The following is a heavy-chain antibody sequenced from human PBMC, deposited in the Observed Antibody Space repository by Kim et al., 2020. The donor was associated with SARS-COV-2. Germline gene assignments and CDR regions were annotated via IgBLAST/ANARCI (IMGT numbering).Heavy chain of an antibody. J-gene: IGHJ6*02. D-gene: IGHD2-2*01. CDR1: GGSMTSLY. CDR3: ARCRDSPVRGYGMDV. CDR2: IYYSGIT. V-gene: IGHV4-59*11. Sequence: SETLSLTCTVSGGSMTSLYWNWIRQSPGKGLEWLGYIYYSGITNYNPSLKSRVTISVDTSKNQFSLKLSSMTAADTAVYYCARCRDSPVRGYGMDVWGQGATGTVSS.